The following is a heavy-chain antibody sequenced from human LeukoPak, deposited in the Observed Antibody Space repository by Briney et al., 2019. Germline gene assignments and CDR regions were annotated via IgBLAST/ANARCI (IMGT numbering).Heavy chain of an antibody. CDR3: AGDYCSGPKCCFIDY. J-gene: IGHJ4*02. CDR1: GFTFSNYS. CDR2: ITSSSTV. V-gene: IGHV3-48*04. Sequence: GGSLRLSCAASGFTFSNYSMNWVRQAPGKGLEWVSYITSSSTVYYAGSVKGRFTISRDNAKNSLFLQMNSLRAEDTAVYYCAGDYCSGPKCCFIDYWGQGALVTVSS. D-gene: IGHD2-15*01.